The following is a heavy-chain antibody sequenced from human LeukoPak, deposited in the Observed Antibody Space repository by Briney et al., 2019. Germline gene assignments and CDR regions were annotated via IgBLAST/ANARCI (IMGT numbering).Heavy chain of an antibody. V-gene: IGHV3-23*01. CDR1: GFTFSSYA. CDR2: ISGSGGST. D-gene: IGHD4-17*01. CDR3: AKMSTVTTLESFDY. Sequence: PPGGSLRLSCAASGFTFSSYAMSWVRQAPGKGLEWVSAISGSGGSTYYADSVKGRFTISRDNSKNTLYLQMNSLRAEDTAVYYCAKMSTVTTLESFDYWGQGTLVTVSS. J-gene: IGHJ4*02.